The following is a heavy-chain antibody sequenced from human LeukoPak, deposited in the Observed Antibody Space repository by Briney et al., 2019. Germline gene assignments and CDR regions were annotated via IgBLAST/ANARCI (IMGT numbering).Heavy chain of an antibody. CDR3: ARGSSYYYDSSFDY. CDR2: TNHSGST. D-gene: IGHD3-22*01. Sequence: SETLSLTCAVYGGSFSGYYWSWIRQPPGKGLEWIGETNHSGSTNYNPSLKSRVTISVDTSKNQFSLKLSSVTAADTAVYYCARGSSYYYDSSFDYWGQGTLVTVSS. V-gene: IGHV4-34*01. J-gene: IGHJ4*02. CDR1: GGSFSGYY.